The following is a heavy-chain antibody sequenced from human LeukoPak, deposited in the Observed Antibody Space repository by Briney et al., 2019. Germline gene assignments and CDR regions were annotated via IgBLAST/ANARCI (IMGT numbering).Heavy chain of an antibody. Sequence: ASVKVSCKASGYTFTSYGITWVRQAPGQGLEWMGWISGYQGSTKYAQNFQGRVTMTIDTSTSTAYMDLRSLISDDTAIYFCARSDLGTITAGPFNWGQGTLVAVSS. CDR1: GYTFTSYG. J-gene: IGHJ4*02. V-gene: IGHV1-18*01. CDR2: ISGYQGST. D-gene: IGHD5-24*01. CDR3: ARSDLGTITAGPFN.